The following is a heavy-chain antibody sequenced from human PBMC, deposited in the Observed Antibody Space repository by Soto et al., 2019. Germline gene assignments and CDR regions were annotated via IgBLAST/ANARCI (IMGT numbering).Heavy chain of an antibody. J-gene: IGHJ6*02. D-gene: IGHD2-2*01. CDR2: VHVSGGT. Sequence: SETLSLTCSVSGESISNFYWSWIRQPAGKGLEWIGNVHVSGGTNYNAPLQSRVTMSVDTSNNHVSLQLRSLTAADTAVYYCARDRYAWYPGFDLDVWGPGTTVTVSS. V-gene: IGHV4-4*07. CDR3: ARDRYAWYPGFDLDV. CDR1: GESISNFY.